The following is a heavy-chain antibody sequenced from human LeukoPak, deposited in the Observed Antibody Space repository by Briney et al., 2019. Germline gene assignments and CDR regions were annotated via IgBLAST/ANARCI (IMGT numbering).Heavy chain of an antibody. CDR3: ARGYGDYFDY. V-gene: IGHV1-69*05. CDR1: GGTFSSYA. Sequence: ASVKVSCKASGGTFSSYAISWVRQAPGQGLEWMGGIIPIFGTANYAQKFQGRVTMTRNTSISTAYMELSSLRSEDTAVYYCARGYGDYFDYWGQGTLVTVSS. J-gene: IGHJ4*02. CDR2: IIPIFGTA. D-gene: IGHD4-17*01.